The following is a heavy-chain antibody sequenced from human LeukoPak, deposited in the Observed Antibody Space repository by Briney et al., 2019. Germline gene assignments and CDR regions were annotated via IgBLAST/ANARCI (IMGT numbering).Heavy chain of an antibody. CDR3: ARMGGYSGYATH. Sequence: SETLSLTCTVSGGFISTYYWSWIRQPPGKGLEWIGYIHYSGTTNYNPSLKNRVTISLDTSKNQFSLNLSSVTAADTAVYYCARMGGYSGYATHWGQGTLVTVSS. CDR2: IHYSGTT. V-gene: IGHV4-59*08. D-gene: IGHD5-12*01. CDR1: GGFISTYY. J-gene: IGHJ4*02.